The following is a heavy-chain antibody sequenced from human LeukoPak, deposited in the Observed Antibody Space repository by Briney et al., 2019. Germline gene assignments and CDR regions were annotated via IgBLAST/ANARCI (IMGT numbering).Heavy chain of an antibody. V-gene: IGHV6-1*01. J-gene: IGHJ3*01. Sequence: SQTLSLTCAISGDSVSSDSAAWNWIRQSPSRGLEWLGRTYYRSKWFDDYALSVKSRMTINVETSKNQFSLQLNSVTPEDTGIYYCAREGMTAVTTDGFDFWGQGTMVTVSS. CDR3: AREGMTAVTTDGFDF. CDR2: TYYRSKWFD. D-gene: IGHD4-17*01. CDR1: GDSVSSDSAA.